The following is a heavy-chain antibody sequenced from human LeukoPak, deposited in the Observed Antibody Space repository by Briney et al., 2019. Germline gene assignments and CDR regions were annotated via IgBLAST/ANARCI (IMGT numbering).Heavy chain of an antibody. J-gene: IGHJ4*02. Sequence: PGGSLRLSCAASEFSVGSNYMTWVRQAPGKGLEWVSLIYSGGSTYYADSVKGRFTISRDNSKNTLYLQMNSLRAEDTAVYYCAKDSIAVAGRLGFDYWGQGTLVTVSS. V-gene: IGHV3-66*01. CDR3: AKDSIAVAGRLGFDY. CDR2: IYSGGST. D-gene: IGHD6-19*01. CDR1: EFSVGSNY.